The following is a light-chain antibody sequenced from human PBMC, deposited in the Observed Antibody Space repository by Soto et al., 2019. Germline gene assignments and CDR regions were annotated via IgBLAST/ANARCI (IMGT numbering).Light chain of an antibody. V-gene: IGLV1-44*01. CDR2: SSN. Sequence: QSALTQPPSVSGTPGQRVIISCSGSSSNIGSNAVNWYQQLPETAPKLLMASSNQRPSGVPDRFSGPKSGTSASLAISGRQSEDEAEYYCATWDDSLNGVVFGGGTQLTVL. CDR3: ATWDDSLNGVV. J-gene: IGLJ2*01. CDR1: SSNIGSNA.